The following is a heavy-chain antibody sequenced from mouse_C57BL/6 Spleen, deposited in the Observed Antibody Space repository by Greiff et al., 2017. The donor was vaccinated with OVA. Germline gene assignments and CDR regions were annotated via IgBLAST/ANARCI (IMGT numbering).Heavy chain of an antibody. CDR2: ISYDGSN. D-gene: IGHD1-1*01. V-gene: IGHV3-6*01. CDR3: ARSGGSSSYYFDD. CDR1: GYSITSCYY. J-gene: IGHJ2*01. Sequence: EVQLVESGPGLVKPSQSLSLTCSVTGYSITSCYYWYWIRQFPGNKLEWMGYISYDGSNNYNPSLKNRISITRDTSKNQFFLKLNSVTTEDTAKDYGARSGGSSSYYFDDWGQGTTLTVSS.